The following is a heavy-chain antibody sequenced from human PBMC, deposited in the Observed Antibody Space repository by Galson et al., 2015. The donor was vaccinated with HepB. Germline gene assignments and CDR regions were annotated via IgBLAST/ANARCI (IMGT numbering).Heavy chain of an antibody. CDR3: ARVELDYYGSGSYVLDV. D-gene: IGHD3-10*01. CDR2: INPNSGGT. V-gene: IGHV1-2*06. J-gene: IGHJ6*04. Sequence: SVKVSCKASGYTFTSYYMHWVRQAPGQGLEWVGRINPNSGGTNYAQKFQGRVTMTRDTSISTAYMELSRLRSDDTAVYYCARVELDYYGSGSYVLDVWGKGTTVTVSS. CDR1: GYTFTSYY.